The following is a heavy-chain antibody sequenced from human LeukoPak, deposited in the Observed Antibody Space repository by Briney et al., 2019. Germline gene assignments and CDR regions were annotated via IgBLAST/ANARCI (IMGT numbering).Heavy chain of an antibody. V-gene: IGHV3-30*02. D-gene: IGHD3-10*01. Sequence: GGSLRLSCAASGFTFRSHGMHWVRQAPGKGLEWVAFIWYDGSNKYYTDSVKGRFTISRDNSKNTLYLQMNSLRAEDTAVYYCGKEYDSGGYGANFDHWGQGTLVHVSS. CDR3: GKEYDSGGYGANFDH. CDR1: GFTFRSHG. J-gene: IGHJ4*02. CDR2: IWYDGSNK.